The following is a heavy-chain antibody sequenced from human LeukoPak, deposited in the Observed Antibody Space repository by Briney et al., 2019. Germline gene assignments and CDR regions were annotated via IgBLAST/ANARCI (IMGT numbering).Heavy chain of an antibody. CDR1: GYSISSGYY. V-gene: IGHV4-38-2*01. J-gene: IGHJ4*02. Sequence: SETLSLTCAVSGYSISSGYYWGWIRRPPGKGLEWIGSIYHSGSTYYNPSLKSRVTISVDTSKNQFSLKLSSVTAADTAVYYCARHRPVTYQLLYYFDYWGQGTLVTVSS. CDR3: ARHRPVTYQLLYYFDY. CDR2: IYHSGST. D-gene: IGHD2-2*01.